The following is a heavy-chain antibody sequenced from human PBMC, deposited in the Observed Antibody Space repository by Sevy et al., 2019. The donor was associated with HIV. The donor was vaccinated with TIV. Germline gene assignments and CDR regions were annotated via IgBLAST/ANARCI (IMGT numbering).Heavy chain of an antibody. CDR2: IYDGGTT. D-gene: IGHD5-18*01. CDR1: GAAVSGYF. V-gene: IGHV4-59*02. Sequence: SETLSLTYAVSGAAVSGYFWSWVRQPPGKGLEWLGYIYDGGTTKYNPSLDSRLTISVDTSKNQFSLKLSSVTAADTAVYYCARGLQLWLGHFDYWGQGTLVTVSS. J-gene: IGHJ4*02. CDR3: ARGLQLWLGHFDY.